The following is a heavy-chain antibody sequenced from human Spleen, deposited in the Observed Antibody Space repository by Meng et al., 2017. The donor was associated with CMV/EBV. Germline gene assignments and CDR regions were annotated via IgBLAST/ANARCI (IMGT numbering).Heavy chain of an antibody. J-gene: IGHJ4*02. CDR2: INPIGGNT. Sequence: KASGYTFTSFYMHWLRQAPGQGLEWMGIINPIGGNTNYAPKFQGRVTMTRDTSTSTVYMDVTSLRNEDTAVYYCARGWWGSERGYYDFWGQGTLVTVSS. D-gene: IGHD2-21*01. CDR1: GYTFTSFY. V-gene: IGHV1-46*01. CDR3: ARGWWGSERGYYDF.